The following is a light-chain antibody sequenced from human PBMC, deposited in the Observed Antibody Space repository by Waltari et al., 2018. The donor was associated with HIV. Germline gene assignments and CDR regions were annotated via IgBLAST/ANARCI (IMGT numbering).Light chain of an antibody. CDR1: QILLHTNRYTY. Sequence: DILMTQYPVSLSVTPREPATISRKSRQILLHTNRYTYLDWYLQKPGQSPQLLIYLVSYRAAGVSDRFSGSGSGTDFTLKISRVEADDVGVYYCMQALETPGTFGQGTRLDI. CDR3: MQALETPGT. CDR2: LVS. J-gene: IGKJ2*01. V-gene: IGKV2-28*01.